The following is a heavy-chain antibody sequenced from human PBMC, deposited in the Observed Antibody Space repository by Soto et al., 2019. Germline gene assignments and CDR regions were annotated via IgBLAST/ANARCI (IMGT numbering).Heavy chain of an antibody. V-gene: IGHV3-53*01. CDR1: GFSVSSKY. D-gene: IGHD3-22*01. J-gene: IGHJ4*02. CDR3: ARIPYDNSGTIFDY. CDR2: IYAGSIT. Sequence: DVQLVESGGGLIQPGGSLRLSCAVSGFSVSSKYMSWVRQAAGKGLEWVSVIYAGSITFYADSVKGRFTISRDDSKNSLYLQMNSLIAEDTAVYYCARIPYDNSGTIFDYWGQGTQVTVSS.